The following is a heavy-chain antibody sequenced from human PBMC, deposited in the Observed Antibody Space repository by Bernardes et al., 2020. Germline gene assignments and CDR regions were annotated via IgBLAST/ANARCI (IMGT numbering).Heavy chain of an antibody. CDR2: IVVGSGNT. J-gene: IGHJ3*02. D-gene: IGHD4-17*01. V-gene: IGHV1-58*01. CDR1: GFTFTSSA. Sequence: SVKVSCKASGFTFTSSAVQWVRQARGQRLEWIGWIVVGSGNTNYAQKFQERVTITRDMSTSTAYMELSSLRSEDTAVYYCAAGFRYGDDDAFDIWGQGTMVTVSS. CDR3: AAGFRYGDDDAFDI.